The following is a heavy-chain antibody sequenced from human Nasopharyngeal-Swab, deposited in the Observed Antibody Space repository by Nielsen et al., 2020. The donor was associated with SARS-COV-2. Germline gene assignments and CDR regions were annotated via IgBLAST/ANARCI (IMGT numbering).Heavy chain of an antibody. CDR3: ARPLWSYADHFDY. CDR1: GYSFTSYW. J-gene: IGHJ4*02. V-gene: IGHV5-51*01. D-gene: IGHD1-26*01. CDR2: IYPGDSDT. Sequence: KVSCKGSGYSFTSYWIGWVRQMPGKGLEWMRIIYPGDSDTRYSPSFQGQVTISADKSISTAYLQWISLKASDTAMYYCARPLWSYADHFDYWDQGTLVTVSS.